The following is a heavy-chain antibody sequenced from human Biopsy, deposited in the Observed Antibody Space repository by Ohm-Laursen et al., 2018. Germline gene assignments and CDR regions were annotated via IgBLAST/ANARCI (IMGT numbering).Heavy chain of an antibody. CDR1: GFTFTSYA. Sequence: SLRLSCAAPGFTFTSYAMHWVRQAPGKGLEWVAATWYDGSNKNYADSVKGRFTISRDNSKNTLYLQMNSLRGEDTAVYYCAKCMTGGSNYYFHHCGQGTLVTVSS. CDR3: AKCMTGGSNYYFHH. D-gene: IGHD2-8*01. J-gene: IGHJ4*02. V-gene: IGHV3-33*06. CDR2: TWYDGSNK.